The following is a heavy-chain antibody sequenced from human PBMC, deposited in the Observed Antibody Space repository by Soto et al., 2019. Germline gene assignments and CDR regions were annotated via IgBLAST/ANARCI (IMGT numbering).Heavy chain of an antibody. D-gene: IGHD5-18*01. J-gene: IGHJ4*02. CDR2: SSGYNGDT. Sequence: ASVKVSCKASGYTFTSYGIIWVRQAPGQGLEWMGWSSGYNGDTNYAHKLQGRVTMTTETSTSTAYMELRSLRSDDTAMYYCARSGGYNYGYDYWGQGTLVTVSS. CDR1: GYTFTSYG. V-gene: IGHV1-18*01. CDR3: ARSGGYNYGYDY.